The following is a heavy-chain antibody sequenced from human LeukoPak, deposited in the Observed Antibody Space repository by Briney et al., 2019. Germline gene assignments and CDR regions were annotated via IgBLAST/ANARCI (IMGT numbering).Heavy chain of an antibody. CDR1: GFTFSSYG. CDR3: AREAYTDYYDSSGYYYD. V-gene: IGHV3-53*01. CDR2: IYSGGST. J-gene: IGHJ4*02. Sequence: GGSLRLSCAASGFTFSSYGMGWVRQAPGKGLEWVSVIYSGGSTYYSDSVKGRFTISRDNSKNTLYFQMNSLRAEDTAVYYCAREAYTDYYDSSGYYYDWGQGTLVTVSS. D-gene: IGHD3-22*01.